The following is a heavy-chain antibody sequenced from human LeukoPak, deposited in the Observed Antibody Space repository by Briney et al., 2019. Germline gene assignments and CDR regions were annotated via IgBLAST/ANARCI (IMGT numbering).Heavy chain of an antibody. D-gene: IGHD3-10*01. CDR1: GYTFTSYD. Sequence: AAVKVSCKASGYTFTSYDVNWVRQATGQGLEWMGWMNPNSGNTGYAQKFQGRVTITRNTSISTAYMELSSLRSEDTAVYHCARGQQPPGDYWGQGTLVTVSS. CDR3: ARGQQPPGDY. V-gene: IGHV1-8*03. J-gene: IGHJ4*02. CDR2: MNPNSGNT.